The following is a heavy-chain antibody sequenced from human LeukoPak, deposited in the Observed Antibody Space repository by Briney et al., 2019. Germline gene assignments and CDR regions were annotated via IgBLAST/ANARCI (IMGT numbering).Heavy chain of an antibody. CDR2: MYGAGNI. V-gene: IGHV3-53*01. D-gene: IGHD3-10*01. Sequence: PGGSLRLSCAASGFTVSTTYMSWVRQAPGKGQKWVSFMYGAGNIYYADSVKGRFTISRDNSNNKLYLQMNSLEAADTAVYYCARGVVGVKPLDYWGQGTLVTVSS. CDR1: GFTVSTTY. J-gene: IGHJ4*02. CDR3: ARGVVGVKPLDY.